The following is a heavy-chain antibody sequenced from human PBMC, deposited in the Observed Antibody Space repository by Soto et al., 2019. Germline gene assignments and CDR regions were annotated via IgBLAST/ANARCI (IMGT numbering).Heavy chain of an antibody. J-gene: IGHJ4*02. CDR1: GFTFSSYA. V-gene: IGHV3-30*04. Sequence: GGSLRLSCAASGFTFSSYAMHWVRQAPGKGLEWVAVISYDGSNKYYADSVKCRFTISRDNSKTTLYLQKNSLRAEETAVYYCARIRSSGYSGYVCGYFDYWGQGTLVTVSS. CDR2: ISYDGSNK. D-gene: IGHD5-12*01. CDR3: ARIRSSGYSGYVCGYFDY.